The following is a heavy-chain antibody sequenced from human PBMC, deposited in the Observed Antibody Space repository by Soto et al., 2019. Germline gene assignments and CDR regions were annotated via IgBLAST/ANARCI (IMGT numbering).Heavy chain of an antibody. Sequence: EVQLVESGGGLIQPGGSLRLSCAVSGFTVSNNYMSWVRQAPGKGLEGVSVIYSGGYTAYGDSVKGRFTISRDNSKNTIYLQINSRRAGGPAVFYGAPHAGGGGYWGQGTLVTVSS. CDR1: GFTVSNNY. CDR3: APHAGGGGY. J-gene: IGHJ4*02. CDR2: IYSGGYT. V-gene: IGHV3-53*01. D-gene: IGHD3-10*01.